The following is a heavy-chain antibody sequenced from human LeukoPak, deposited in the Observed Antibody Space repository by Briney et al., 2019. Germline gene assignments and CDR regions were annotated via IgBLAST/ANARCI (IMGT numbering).Heavy chain of an antibody. J-gene: IGHJ6*03. CDR2: INPNSGGT. V-gene: IGHV1-2*02. CDR3: AREAGSDAYYMDV. Sequence: ASVKVSCKASGYIFTGYYIHWVRQAPGQGLEWMGWINPNSGGTNYAQKFQGRVTMTRDTSISTAYMELSRLRSDDTAVYYCAREAGSDAYYMDVWGKGTTVTISS. D-gene: IGHD3-10*01. CDR1: GYIFTGYY.